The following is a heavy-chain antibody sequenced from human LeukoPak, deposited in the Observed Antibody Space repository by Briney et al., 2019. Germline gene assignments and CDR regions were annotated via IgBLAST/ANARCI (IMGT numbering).Heavy chain of an antibody. Sequence: GLSLRLPCADSVFTFDDYAMHLVRQAPGTAMEWVSLISGGGSSKYYADPVKGRFTIARDNSKNTLYLQMNSLRAEDTAVYYCAKPGRRGAPTHFDYWGQGTLVTVSS. J-gene: IGHJ4*02. CDR1: VFTFDDYA. CDR3: AKPGRRGAPTHFDY. D-gene: IGHD3-10*01. V-gene: IGHV3-43*02. CDR2: ISGGGSSK.